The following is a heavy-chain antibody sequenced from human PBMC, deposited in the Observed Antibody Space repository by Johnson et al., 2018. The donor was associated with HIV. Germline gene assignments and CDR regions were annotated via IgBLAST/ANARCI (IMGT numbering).Heavy chain of an antibody. CDR1: GFTFSDYY. J-gene: IGHJ3*02. CDR2: ISSSRSNI. CDR3: ARERATLWFRASGAAFNS. D-gene: IGHD3-10*01. V-gene: IGHV3-11*04. Sequence: QVQLVESGGGLVKPGGSLRLSCAASGFTFSDYYMSWIRQAPGKGLEWVSYISSSRSNIYYADSVKGRFTISRDNAKNSVYLQMNSLRAEDTAMYYCARERATLWFRASGAAFNSWGQGTMVTVSS.